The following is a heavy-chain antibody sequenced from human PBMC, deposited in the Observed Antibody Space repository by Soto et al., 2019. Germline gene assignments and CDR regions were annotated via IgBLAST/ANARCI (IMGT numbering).Heavy chain of an antibody. J-gene: IGHJ4*02. CDR2: ISYDGSNK. Sequence: GGTLRLSCAASGFTFSSYGMNWVRQAPGKGLEWVAVISYDGSNKYYADSVKGRFTISRDNSKNTLFLQMNSLRAEYTALYYCEHSYLPLVNFWGQGIPVTVSS. D-gene: IGHD1-26*01. V-gene: IGHV3-30*03. CDR1: GFTFSSYG. CDR3: EHSYLPLVNF.